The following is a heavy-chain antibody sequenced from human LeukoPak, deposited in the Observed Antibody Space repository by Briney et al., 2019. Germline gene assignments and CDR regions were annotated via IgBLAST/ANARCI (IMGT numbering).Heavy chain of an antibody. CDR2: IYTSGST. J-gene: IGHJ4*02. Sequence: PSQTLSLTCTVSGGSISSGSYYWSWIRQPAGEGLEWIGRIYTSGSTNYNPSLKSRVTISVDTSKNHFSLKLSSVTAADTAVCYCASQYYYDSSALLWGQGTLVIVSS. CDR3: ASQYYYDSSALL. V-gene: IGHV4-61*02. CDR1: GGSISSGSYY. D-gene: IGHD3-22*01.